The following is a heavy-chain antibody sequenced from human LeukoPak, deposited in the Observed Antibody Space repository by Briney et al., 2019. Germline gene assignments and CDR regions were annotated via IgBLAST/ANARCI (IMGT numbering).Heavy chain of an antibody. V-gene: IGHV3-23*01. D-gene: IGHD3-22*01. CDR3: AKRGVVIRVILVGFHKEAYYFDS. J-gene: IGHJ4*02. CDR2: ISDSGGRT. CDR1: GITLSNYG. Sequence: GGSLRLSCAVSGITLSNYGMSWVRQAPGKGLEWVAGISDSGGRTKYADSVKGRFTISRDNSKNTLYLQMNSLRAEDTAVCFCAKRGVVIRVILVGFHKEAYYFDSWGQGALVTVSS.